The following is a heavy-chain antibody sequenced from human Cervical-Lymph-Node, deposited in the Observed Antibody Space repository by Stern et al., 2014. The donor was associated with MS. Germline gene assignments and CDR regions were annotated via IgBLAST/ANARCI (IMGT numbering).Heavy chain of an antibody. Sequence: VQLVQSGAEVKKPGSSVKVSCKASGDTFSSYAINWVRQVPGQGIEWMGGLTPVFGITNYAQKFQGRVTITADKSTNTAYMELMTLRSEDTAVYYCARGGGLVGYFDYWGQGTLVSVSS. CDR2: LTPVFGIT. D-gene: IGHD1-26*01. J-gene: IGHJ4*02. V-gene: IGHV1-69*17. CDR3: ARGGGLVGYFDY. CDR1: GDTFSSYA.